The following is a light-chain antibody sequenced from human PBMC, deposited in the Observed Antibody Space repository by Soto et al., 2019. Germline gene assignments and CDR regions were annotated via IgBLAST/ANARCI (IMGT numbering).Light chain of an antibody. J-gene: IGKJ5*01. CDR2: DAF. V-gene: IGKV3-11*01. CDR3: QQRSYLPLT. Sequence: EVMITKSPSSLSASLGERVTLSCRASQNIRSSLAWYQQRPGQAPRLLIYDAFIRATGIPARFSGSESGTDFTLTIIILEPEDFAVDYSQQRSYLPLTFAQGTRLEI. CDR1: QNIRSS.